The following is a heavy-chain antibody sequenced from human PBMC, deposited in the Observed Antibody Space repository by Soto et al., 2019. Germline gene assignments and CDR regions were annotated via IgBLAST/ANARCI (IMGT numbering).Heavy chain of an antibody. CDR2: IYYSGST. V-gene: IGHV4-39*01. CDR1: SAPVSSSTYT. J-gene: IGHJ6*02. CDR3: ARLHGYCISSRCHGHYAIDV. D-gene: IGHD2-2*01. Sequence: QLQLQESGPGLLKPSETLSLTCTVSSAPVSSSTYTWGGIREPPGKGLEWIGSIYYSGSTYYHPSLNSRVTVSVDRSKSQFSLKVTSVTAADTAVYYCARLHGYCISSRCHGHYAIDVCGQGTTVTV.